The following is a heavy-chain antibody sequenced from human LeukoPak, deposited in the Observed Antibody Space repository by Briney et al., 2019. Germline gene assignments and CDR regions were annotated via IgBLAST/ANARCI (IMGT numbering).Heavy chain of an antibody. CDR1: GGSISSYY. D-gene: IGHD6-13*01. CDR3: ARGEQQLVYYYYGMDV. Sequence: SETLSLTCTVSGGSISSYYWSWIRQPPGKGLEWIGYIYCSGSTNYNPSLKSRVTISVDTSKNQFSPKLSSVTAADTAVYYCARGEQQLVYYYYGMDVWGQGTTVTVSS. J-gene: IGHJ6*02. V-gene: IGHV4-59*01. CDR2: IYCSGST.